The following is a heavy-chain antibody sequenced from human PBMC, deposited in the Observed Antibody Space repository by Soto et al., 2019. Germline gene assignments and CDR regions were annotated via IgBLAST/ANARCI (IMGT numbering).Heavy chain of an antibody. J-gene: IGHJ5*01. CDR3: ARLDFRSGYYNGWFDS. D-gene: IGHD3-3*01. CDR2: IFYSGTT. CDR1: GDSVNNNDFY. Sequence: SETLSLTCTVSGDSVNNNDFYWAWIRQPPGKGLEWVVTIFYSGTTYHNPSLKGRVTASVDRSENQFSLKLTSVTASDTAVYYCARLDFRSGYYNGWFDSWGQGTLVTVSS. V-gene: IGHV4-39*01.